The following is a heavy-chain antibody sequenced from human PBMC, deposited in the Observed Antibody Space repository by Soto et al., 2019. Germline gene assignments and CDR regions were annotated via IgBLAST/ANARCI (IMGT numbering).Heavy chain of an antibody. CDR2: IKQDGSEY. D-gene: IGHD3-16*02. CDR3: ARGAFPTWGSYPLDY. V-gene: IGHV3-7*04. CDR1: GFTFSTYW. J-gene: IGHJ4*02. Sequence: EVQLVESGGGLVQPGGPLRLSCAASGFTFSTYWMTWVRQAPGKGLEWVANIKQDGSEYYYVGSVKGRFTISRDNAKNSLYLQMNSLRAEDTAVYYCARGAFPTWGSYPLDYWGQGTLVTVSS.